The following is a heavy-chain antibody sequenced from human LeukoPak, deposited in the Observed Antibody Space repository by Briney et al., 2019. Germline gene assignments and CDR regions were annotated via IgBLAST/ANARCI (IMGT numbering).Heavy chain of an antibody. V-gene: IGHV3-23*01. J-gene: IGHJ4*02. CDR2: ISGSGGRT. CDR1: GFTFSSYA. CDR3: MVGGVYNTFDY. Sequence: PGGSLRLSCAASGFTFSSYAMSWVRQAPGKGLEWVSGISGSGGRTHYADSVKGRFTISRDNSKNTLYLQMNSLRAEDTAVYYVMVGGVYNTFDYWGQGTLVTVSS. D-gene: IGHD3-10*01.